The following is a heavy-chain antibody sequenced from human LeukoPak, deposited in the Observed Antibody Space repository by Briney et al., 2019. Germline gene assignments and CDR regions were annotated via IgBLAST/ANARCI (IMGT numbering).Heavy chain of an antibody. CDR1: GGSFSGYY. CDR2: INHSGST. D-gene: IGHD2-15*01. J-gene: IGHJ4*02. Sequence: SETLSLTCAVYGGSFSGYYWSWIRQPPGKGLEWIGEINHSGSTNYNPSLKSRVTISVDTSKNQFSLKLSSVTAADTAVYYCAREVAAAHDYWGQGTLVTVSS. CDR3: AREVAAAHDY. V-gene: IGHV4-34*01.